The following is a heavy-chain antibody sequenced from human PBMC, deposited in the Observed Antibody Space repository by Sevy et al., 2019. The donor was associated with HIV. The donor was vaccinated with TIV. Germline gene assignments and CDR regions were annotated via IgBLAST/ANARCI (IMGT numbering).Heavy chain of an antibody. D-gene: IGHD2-21*02. CDR3: AREIFFRRGDVVLGYGMDV. CDR2: INPSGGST. V-gene: IGHV1-46*01. Sequence: ASVKVSCKASGYTFTSYYMHWVRQAPGQGLEWMGIINPSGGSTSYAQKFQGRVTMTRDTSTSTVYMELSSLRSEDTAVYYCAREIFFRRGDVVLGYGMDVWGQGTTVTVSS. J-gene: IGHJ6*02. CDR1: GYTFTSYY.